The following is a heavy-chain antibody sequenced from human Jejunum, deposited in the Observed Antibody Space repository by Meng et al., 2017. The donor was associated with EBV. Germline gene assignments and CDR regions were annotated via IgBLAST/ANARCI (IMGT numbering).Heavy chain of an antibody. CDR2: MNPSNGKT. V-gene: IGHV1-8*01. CDR1: GFTFNNYD. Sequence: QGLLVQSGSVLKKPGASVNVSCKASGFTFNNYDINWVRQASGQGLEWMGWMNPSNGKTGYAQKFQGRVTMTRDASTSTAYMELSSLRSDDTAVYFCARGAQPIDLWGQGTLVTVSS. D-gene: IGHD3-3*01. J-gene: IGHJ5*02. CDR3: ARGAQPIDL.